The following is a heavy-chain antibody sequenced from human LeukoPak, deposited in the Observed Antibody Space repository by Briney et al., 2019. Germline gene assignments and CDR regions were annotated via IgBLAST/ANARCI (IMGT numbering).Heavy chain of an antibody. CDR2: LSSSGST. D-gene: IGHD3-16*01. CDR3: AREGGDVTTVDY. Sequence: PSETLSLTCTVSGGSISSSYWSWIRQPPGKGLEWIGYLSSSGSTNYNPSLESRVTISVDTSKNQISLKLSSVTAADTAVYYCAREGGDVTTVDYWGQGTLVTVSS. CDR1: GGSISSSY. V-gene: IGHV4-4*08. J-gene: IGHJ4*02.